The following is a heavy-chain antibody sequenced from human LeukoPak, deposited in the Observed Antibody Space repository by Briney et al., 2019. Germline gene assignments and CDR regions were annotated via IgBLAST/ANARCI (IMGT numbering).Heavy chain of an antibody. D-gene: IGHD3-9*01. CDR1: GFTFSSYA. CDR2: ISGSGGST. V-gene: IGHV3-23*01. Sequence: GGSLRLSCAASGFTFSSYAMSWVRQAPGKGLEWVSAISGSGGSTYYADSVKGRFTISRDNSKNTLYLQMNSLRAEDTAVYYCARINYDILTGYIDFWGQGTLVPVSS. J-gene: IGHJ4*02. CDR3: ARINYDILTGYIDF.